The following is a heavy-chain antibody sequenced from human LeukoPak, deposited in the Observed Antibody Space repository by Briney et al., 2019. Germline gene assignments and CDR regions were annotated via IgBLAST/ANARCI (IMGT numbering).Heavy chain of an antibody. CDR1: GVSISSYY. Sequence: SETLSLTCTVSGVSISSYYWSWIRQPPGKALEWIAYIYSSGSINYNPSLKSRVTISLDTSTTQFSLRLNSVTAADTAVYYCARAPLPYSGIHRPFGPCGQGTLVTVSS. CDR2: IYSSGSI. V-gene: IGHV4-59*01. J-gene: IGHJ5*02. CDR3: ARAPLPYSGIHRPFGP. D-gene: IGHD5-12*01.